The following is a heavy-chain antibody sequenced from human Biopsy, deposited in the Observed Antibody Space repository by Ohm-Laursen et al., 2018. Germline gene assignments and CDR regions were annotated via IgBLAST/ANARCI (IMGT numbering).Heavy chain of an antibody. V-gene: IGHV3-11*01. J-gene: IGHJ3*02. Sequence: LRLSCAASGFTFSDYYMSWIRQAPGKGLEWVSYISSSGSTIYYADSVKGRFTISRDNAKNSLYLQMNSLRAEDTAVYYCARGNYYYDSSGLESYDAFDIWGQGTMVTVSS. CDR1: GFTFSDYY. D-gene: IGHD3-22*01. CDR3: ARGNYYYDSSGLESYDAFDI. CDR2: ISSSGSTI.